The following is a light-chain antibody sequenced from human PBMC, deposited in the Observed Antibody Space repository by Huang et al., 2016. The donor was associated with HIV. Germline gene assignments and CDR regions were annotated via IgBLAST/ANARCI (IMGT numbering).Light chain of an antibody. Sequence: ETVLTQSPGTLSLSPGERATLSCRASQGISSSHLAWYQQKPGQAPRLLIYGASSRATGIPDRCSGSGSGTDFTLTISRLEPEDLAVYFCQQYDNSPWTFGQGTKVEVK. CDR1: QGISSSH. CDR2: GAS. J-gene: IGKJ1*01. CDR3: QQYDNSPWT. V-gene: IGKV3-20*01.